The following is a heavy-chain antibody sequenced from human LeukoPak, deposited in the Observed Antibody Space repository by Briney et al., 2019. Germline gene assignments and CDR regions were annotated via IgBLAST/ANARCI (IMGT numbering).Heavy chain of an antibody. CDR1: GFTFSRYW. CDR2: ISGSGGST. CDR3: AKDNYYDSSGYYDY. Sequence: PGGSLRLSCAASGFTFSRYWMRWVRQAPGKGLGWVSAISGSGGSTYYADSVKGRFTISRDNSKNTLYLQMNSLRAEDTAVYYCAKDNYYDSSGYYDYWGQGTLVTVSS. J-gene: IGHJ4*02. V-gene: IGHV3-23*01. D-gene: IGHD3-22*01.